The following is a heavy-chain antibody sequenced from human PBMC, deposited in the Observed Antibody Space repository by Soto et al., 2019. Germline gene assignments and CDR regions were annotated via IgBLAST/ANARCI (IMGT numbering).Heavy chain of an antibody. J-gene: IGHJ4*02. CDR3: ARRGIAVALDS. V-gene: IGHV4-39*01. D-gene: IGHD6-19*01. CDR1: GGSVSSSTYY. Sequence: LQLQESGPGLVKPSETLSLSCTNSGGSVSSSTYYWGWIRQPPGKGLEWIGSFYYSGSTYYNQSLTSRGTISVDTSKNQSSLKLSSVTAADTVVYYCARRGIAVALDSWGQGTLVTVSS. CDR2: FYYSGST.